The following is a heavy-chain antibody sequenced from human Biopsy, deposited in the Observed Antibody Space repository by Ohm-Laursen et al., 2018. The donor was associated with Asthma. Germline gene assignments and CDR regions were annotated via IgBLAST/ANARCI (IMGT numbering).Heavy chain of an antibody. CDR1: GGMFGNYA. D-gene: IGHD6-19*01. CDR2: IMTVFGTT. J-gene: IGHJ6*02. V-gene: IGHV1-69*13. CDR3: ARCQVGYSSGWSLLLKKIYYSGMDV. Sequence: SVKVSCKASGGMFGNYAISWVRQAPGQGLEWLGGIMTVFGTTNYAQKFQGRVTITADESTSTAYMEVTSLRSEDTAIYYCARCQVGYSSGWSLLLKKIYYSGMDVWGQGTAVAVSS.